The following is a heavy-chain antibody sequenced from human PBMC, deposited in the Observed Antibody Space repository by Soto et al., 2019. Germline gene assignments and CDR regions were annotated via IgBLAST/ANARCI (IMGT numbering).Heavy chain of an antibody. CDR1: GYSITSSY. Sequence: SETLSLTCAVSGYSITSSYWSWLRQPPGKGLEWIAHIPHSGVTNYNPSHKSRVLISPDRSKHQFSPQLNSMTAADTAVYYCSRPEPFTAAGPYWGQGTLVTVSS. D-gene: IGHD6-13*01. CDR3: SRPEPFTAAGPY. J-gene: IGHJ4*02. V-gene: IGHV4-4*02. CDR2: IPHSGVT.